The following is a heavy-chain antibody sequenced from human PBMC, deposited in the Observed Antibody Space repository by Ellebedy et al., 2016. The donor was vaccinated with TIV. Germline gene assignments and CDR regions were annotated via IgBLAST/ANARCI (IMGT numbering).Heavy chain of an antibody. J-gene: IGHJ3*01. CDR1: GFTFSSYS. CDR3: VKDLDTSGWYDFDV. D-gene: IGHD6-19*01. CDR2: ITGRSSYT. V-gene: IGHV3-21*01. Sequence: GESLKISCAASGFTFSSYSMNWVRQAPGKGLEWVSSITGRSSYTHYSDSVKGRFTISRDNAKSSLYLQMHSLRADDTAVYYCVKDLDTSGWYDFDVWGQGTMVTVPS.